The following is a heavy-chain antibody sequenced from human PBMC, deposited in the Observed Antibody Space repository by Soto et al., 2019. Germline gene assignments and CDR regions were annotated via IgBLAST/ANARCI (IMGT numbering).Heavy chain of an antibody. Sequence: EVQLLESGGGLVQPGGSLRLSCAASGFTFSSYAMSWVRQAPGKGLEWVSAISGSGGSTYYADSVNGRFTISRDNSKNTLYRQMNSLRAEDTAVYYFAKETGTDYYYYGMDVWGQGTTVNVSS. D-gene: IGHD1-1*01. V-gene: IGHV3-23*01. CDR2: ISGSGGST. J-gene: IGHJ6*02. CDR1: GFTFSSYA. CDR3: AKETGTDYYYYGMDV.